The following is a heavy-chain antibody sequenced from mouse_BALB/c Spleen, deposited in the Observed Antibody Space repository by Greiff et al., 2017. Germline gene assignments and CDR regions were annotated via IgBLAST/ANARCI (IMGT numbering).Heavy chain of an antibody. CDR3: ARDSIDYYGSITWFAY. CDR1: GYSITSDYA. CDR2: ISYSGST. V-gene: IGHV3-2*02. J-gene: IGHJ3*01. D-gene: IGHD1-1*01. Sequence: EVKLQESGPGLVKPSQSLSLTCTVTGYSITSDYAWNWIRQFPGNKLEWMGYISYSGSTSYNPSLKSRISITRDTSKNQFFLQLNSVTTEDTATYYCARDSIDYYGSITWFAYWGQGTLVTVSA.